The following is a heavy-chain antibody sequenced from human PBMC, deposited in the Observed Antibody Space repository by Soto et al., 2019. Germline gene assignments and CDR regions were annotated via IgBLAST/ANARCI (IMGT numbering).Heavy chain of an antibody. V-gene: IGHV3-30*03. CDR3: ARQEDVTGTVDYSYGF. D-gene: IGHD1-20*01. CDR1: GFTFSRYG. CDR2: ISYDGSNK. Sequence: GGSLRLSCAASGFTFSRYGMHWVRQAPGKGLEWVAVISYDGSNKYYADSVKGRFTISRDNSKNTLYLQWSSLKASDTAMYYCARQEDVTGTVDYSYGFWGQGTLVTVSS. J-gene: IGHJ4*02.